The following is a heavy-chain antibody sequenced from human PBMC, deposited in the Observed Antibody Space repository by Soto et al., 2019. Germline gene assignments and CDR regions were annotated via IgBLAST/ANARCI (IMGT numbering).Heavy chain of an antibody. V-gene: IGHV4-59*01. Sequence: PSQTLPLTGTVAGDSISSYYSNWIRQRAGRGLGWIGYLYKSGNPIGIPSFTSRVRISADTSENQCSLQLNSETAADTAVYHCARRYKNSLYARYF. CDR1: GDSISSYY. J-gene: IGHJ2*01. CDR2: LYKSGNP. CDR3: ARRYKNSLYARYF. D-gene: IGHD6-13*01.